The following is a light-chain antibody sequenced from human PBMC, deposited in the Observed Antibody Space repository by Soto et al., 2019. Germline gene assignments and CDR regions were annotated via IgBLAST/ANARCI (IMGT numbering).Light chain of an antibody. Sequence: TASPCTLSLFPRVSATLSCTVCQSVISGCLAWCQQTPGQAPRLLIYGASRRATGIPDMFSGSGSGTDFTLTISRLEPEDFAVYYCQQYSSSPLTFGGGTKV. CDR1: QSVISGC. J-gene: IGKJ4*01. V-gene: IGKV3-20*01. CDR2: GAS. CDR3: QQYSSSPLT.